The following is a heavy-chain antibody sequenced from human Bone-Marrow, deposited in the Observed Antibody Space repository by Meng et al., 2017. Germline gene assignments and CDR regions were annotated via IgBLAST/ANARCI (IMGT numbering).Heavy chain of an antibody. J-gene: IGHJ5*02. CDR1: GYTFTSYD. CDR2: MNPNSGNT. CDR3: ARAPYSSKDWFDP. V-gene: IGHV1-8*01. Sequence: QLQLVQSGAEVKKPGAALKVSCKASGYTFTSYDINWVRQATGQGLEWMGWMNPNSGNTGYAQKFQGRVTMTRNTSISTAYMELSSLRSEDTAVYYCARAPYSSKDWFDPWGQGTLVTVSS. D-gene: IGHD6-13*01.